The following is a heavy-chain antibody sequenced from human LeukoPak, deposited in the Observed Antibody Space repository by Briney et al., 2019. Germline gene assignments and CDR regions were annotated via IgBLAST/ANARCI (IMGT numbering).Heavy chain of an antibody. V-gene: IGHV3-7*03. J-gene: IGHJ4*02. D-gene: IGHD6-19*01. Sequence: PGGSLRLSCAASGFTVDSNYLSWVRQAPGTGLEWVANIKQDGSDRNYVTSVRGRFTISRDNAESSLYLQMNSLRVEDTAVYYCVRNLAVAGTCFDSWGQGTLVTVSS. CDR1: GFTVDSNY. CDR3: VRNLAVAGTCFDS. CDR2: IKQDGSDR.